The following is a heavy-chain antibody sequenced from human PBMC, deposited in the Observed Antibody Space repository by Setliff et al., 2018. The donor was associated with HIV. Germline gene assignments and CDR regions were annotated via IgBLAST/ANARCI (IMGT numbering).Heavy chain of an antibody. D-gene: IGHD2-21*02. Sequence: PSETLSLTCSVSGDSISAYYWTWIRQSPGKGLEWIGWIYKNGNTNYNPSLTSRLTISVDTSKNQFSLRLNSVTAADTAVYYCARQGNIVVVTSFDYWGQGTLVTSPQ. CDR2: IYKNGNT. J-gene: IGHJ4*02. CDR3: ARQGNIVVVTSFDY. CDR1: GDSISAYY. V-gene: IGHV4-59*08.